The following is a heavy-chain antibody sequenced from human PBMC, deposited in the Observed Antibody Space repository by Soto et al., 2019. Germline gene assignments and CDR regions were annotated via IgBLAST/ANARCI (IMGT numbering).Heavy chain of an antibody. CDR1: GFTLSSYT. V-gene: IGHV3-21*01. Sequence: EVQLVESGGGLVKPGGSLRLSCAASGFTLSSYTMNWVRQAPGKGLEWVSYISSSSSYIYYADSVKGRFSISRDNAKKAVYLKMQILRAEGTAMYYCAGDHLPSPGLGGIKRGLAVAGRSPHWGQGTLVTVSS. CDR2: ISSSSSYI. D-gene: IGHD6-19*01. CDR3: AGDHLPSPGLGGIKRGLAVAGRSPH. J-gene: IGHJ4*02.